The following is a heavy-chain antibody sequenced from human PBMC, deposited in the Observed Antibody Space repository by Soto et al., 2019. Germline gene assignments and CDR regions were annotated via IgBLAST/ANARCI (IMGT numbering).Heavy chain of an antibody. CDR1: GFPFSSYA. CDR3: AKDFALEGSPLWFANWFDP. Sequence: GGSLRLSCAASGFPFSSYAMSWVRPAPGKGLEWVSAISGSGGSTYYADPVKGRFTISRDNSKNTLYLQMNSLRAEDTAVYYCAKDFALEGSPLWFANWFDPWGQGTLVTVSS. CDR2: ISGSGGST. V-gene: IGHV3-23*01. D-gene: IGHD3-10*01. J-gene: IGHJ5*02.